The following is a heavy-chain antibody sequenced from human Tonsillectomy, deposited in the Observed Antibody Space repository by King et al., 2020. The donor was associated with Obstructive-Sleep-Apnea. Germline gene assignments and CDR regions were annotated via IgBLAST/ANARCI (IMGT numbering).Heavy chain of an antibody. CDR2: ISSSTSTI. J-gene: IGHJ3*02. Sequence: QLVESGGGLVQPGGSLRLSCAASGFIFSSYSMDWVRQAPGKGLGWVSYISSSTSTIYYADSVKGRFTISRDNAKNSLYLQMNSLRAEDTAVYYCAGMTQTDAFDIWGQGTMVTVSS. CDR3: AGMTQTDAFDI. CDR1: GFIFSSYS. V-gene: IGHV3-48*04.